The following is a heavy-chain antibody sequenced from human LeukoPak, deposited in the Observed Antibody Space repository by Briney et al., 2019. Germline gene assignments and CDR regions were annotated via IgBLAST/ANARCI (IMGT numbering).Heavy chain of an antibody. V-gene: IGHV4-4*07. CDR3: ARDWGRGFRGGEDAFEM. CDR1: DGYISNYY. Sequence: SETLSLTCSVSDGYISNYYLSWIRQPAGKRLEWIGRIHSSGSTSYNPSLKSRVTMSIDTSQSQFSLKLSSVTAADTAVYCCARDWGRGFRGGEDAFEMWGQGTLVTVSS. CDR2: IHSSGST. J-gene: IGHJ3*02. D-gene: IGHD3-16*01.